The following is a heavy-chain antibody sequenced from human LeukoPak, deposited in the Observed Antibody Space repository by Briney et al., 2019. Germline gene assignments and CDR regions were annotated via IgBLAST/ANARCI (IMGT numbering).Heavy chain of an antibody. V-gene: IGHV4-39*07. CDR2: INYSGST. J-gene: IGHJ1*01. Sequence: PSETLSLTCTASGGSISSSSYYWGWIRQPPGKGLEWIGSINYSGSTYYNPSLKSRVTISVDTSKNQFSLKLGSVTAADTAVYYCARWALVTTGQHWGQGTLVTVSS. CDR1: GGSISSSSYY. D-gene: IGHD4-17*01. CDR3: ARWALVTTGQH.